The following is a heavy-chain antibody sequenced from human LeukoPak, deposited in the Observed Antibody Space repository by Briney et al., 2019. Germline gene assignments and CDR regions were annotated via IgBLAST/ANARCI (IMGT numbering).Heavy chain of an antibody. J-gene: IGHJ4*02. D-gene: IGHD6-13*01. CDR3: ATSSTGSWFYFDY. Sequence: ASVKVSCKASGYTFTGYGISWVRQAPGQGLEWMGWISTFNGNTNYAQNLQGRVTMTTDTSTTTAYMELSSLRSEDTAVYYCATSSTGSWFYFDYWGQGTLVTVSS. V-gene: IGHV1-18*01. CDR2: ISTFNGNT. CDR1: GYTFTGYG.